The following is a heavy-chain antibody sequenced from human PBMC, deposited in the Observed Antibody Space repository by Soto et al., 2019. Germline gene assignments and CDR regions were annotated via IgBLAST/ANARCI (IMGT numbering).Heavy chain of an antibody. D-gene: IGHD3-10*01. CDR1: GGSISSHY. V-gene: IGHV4-59*11. CDR2: IYYTGST. J-gene: IGHJ5*02. Sequence: QVPLQESGPRLVKPSETLSLTCTVSGGSISSHYWSWVRQPPGKGLEWIGYIYYTGSTYYNPSLISRVTLSMDTSRNRLLLQLSSVTAADTAVYYCARESAGSGRNNWFDPWGQGTLVTVSS. CDR3: ARESAGSGRNNWFDP.